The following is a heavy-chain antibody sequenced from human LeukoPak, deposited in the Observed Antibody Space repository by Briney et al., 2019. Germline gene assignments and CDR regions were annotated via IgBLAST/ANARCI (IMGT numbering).Heavy chain of an antibody. CDR2: MGGSCGST. D-gene: IGHD2-21*02. V-gene: IGHV3-23*01. J-gene: IGHJ3*02. CDR3: TRDIVAYCGGDCYSAFDI. Sequence: GGSLRLSCAASGFTFSSYDMRGVRQAPGKGGEGVSAMGGSCGSTYYTVSVKGRFTISRHNSKNSLYLQMNSLRAEDTAVYYCTRDIVAYCGGDCYSAFDIWGQGTMVTVSS. CDR1: GFTFSSYD.